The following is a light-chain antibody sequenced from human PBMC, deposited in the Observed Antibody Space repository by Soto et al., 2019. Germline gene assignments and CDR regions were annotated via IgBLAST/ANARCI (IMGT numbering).Light chain of an antibody. J-gene: IGLJ2*01. CDR2: DVS. CDR3: SSYTITRTLEV. CDR1: SSDVGGYNY. V-gene: IGLV2-14*01. Sequence: QSVLTQPASVSGSPGQSITISCTGTSSDVGGYNYVSWYQQHPGKAPKLMIYDVSNRPSGVSNRFSGSKSGNTASLTISGLQAEDEADYYCSSYTITRTLEVFGGGTKLTVL.